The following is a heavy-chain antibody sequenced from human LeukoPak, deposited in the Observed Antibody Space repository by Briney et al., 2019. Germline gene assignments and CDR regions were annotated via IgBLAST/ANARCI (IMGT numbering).Heavy chain of an antibody. J-gene: IGHJ4*02. Sequence: GASLRLSCAASGFTVRTNYMSWVRQAPGKGLEWVSLIYSGGGSYTADSVKGRFTISKDNSKNTLYLQMNSLKPEDTAVYYCARGDDTSGHYSVDYWGQGTLVTVSS. CDR2: IYSGGGS. V-gene: IGHV3-66*02. CDR1: GFTVRTNY. CDR3: ARGDDTSGHYSVDY. D-gene: IGHD3-22*01.